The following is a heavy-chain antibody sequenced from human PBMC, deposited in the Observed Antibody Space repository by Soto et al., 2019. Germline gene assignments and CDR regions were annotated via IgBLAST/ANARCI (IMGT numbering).Heavy chain of an antibody. CDR3: AREGAVYSGYDSKGPLDY. D-gene: IGHD5-12*01. CDR1: GGTFSSYT. Sequence: SVKVSCKASGGTFSSYTISWVRQAPGQGLEWMGRIIPILGIANYAQKFQGRVTITADKSTSTAYMELSSLRSEDTAVYYCAREGAVYSGYDSKGPLDYWGQGTLVTVSS. J-gene: IGHJ4*02. V-gene: IGHV1-69*04. CDR2: IIPILGIA.